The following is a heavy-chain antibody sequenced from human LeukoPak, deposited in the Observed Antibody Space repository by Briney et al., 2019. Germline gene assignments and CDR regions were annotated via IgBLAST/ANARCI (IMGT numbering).Heavy chain of an antibody. Sequence: PGGSLRLSCAASGFTFSSYSMNWVRQAPGKGLEWVSYISSSSSTIYYADSVKGRFTISRDNAKNSLYLQMNSLRAEDTAVYYCARDQVAAAGTAFDPWGQGTLVTVSS. V-gene: IGHV3-48*01. J-gene: IGHJ5*02. D-gene: IGHD6-13*01. CDR2: ISSSSSTI. CDR1: GFTFSSYS. CDR3: ARDQVAAAGTAFDP.